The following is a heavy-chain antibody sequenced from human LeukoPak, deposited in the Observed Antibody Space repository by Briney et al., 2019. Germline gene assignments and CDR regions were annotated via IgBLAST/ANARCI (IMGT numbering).Heavy chain of an antibody. CDR3: ARGRNYYYYGMDV. V-gene: IGHV4-59*12. CDR1: GGSISSYY. Sequence: SETLSLTCTVSGGSISSYYWSWIRQPPGKGLEWIGYIYYSGSTNYNPSLKSRVTISVDTSKNQFSLKLSSVTAADTAVYYCARGRNYYYYGMDVWGQGTTVTVSS. J-gene: IGHJ6*02. CDR2: IYYSGST.